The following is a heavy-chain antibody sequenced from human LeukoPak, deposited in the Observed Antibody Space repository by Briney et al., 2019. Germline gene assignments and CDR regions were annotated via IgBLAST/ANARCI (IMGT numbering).Heavy chain of an antibody. CDR3: AKERCSGGSCYYY. J-gene: IGHJ4*02. CDR2: ISYDGSNK. Sequence: PGRSLRLSCAASGFTFSSYGMHWVRQAPGKGLEWVAVISYDGSNKYYADSVKGRFTISRDNSKNTLYLQMNSLRVEDTAVYYCAKERCSGGSCYYYWGQGTLVTVSS. CDR1: GFTFSSYG. D-gene: IGHD2-15*01. V-gene: IGHV3-30*18.